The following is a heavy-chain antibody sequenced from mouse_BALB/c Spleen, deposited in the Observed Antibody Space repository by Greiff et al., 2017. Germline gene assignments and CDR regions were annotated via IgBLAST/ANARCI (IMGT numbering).Heavy chain of an antibody. D-gene: IGHD1-1*01. Sequence: EVKVVESGGGLVQPGGSLRLSCATSGFTFTDYYMSWVRQPPGKALEWLGFIRNKANGYTTEYSASVKGRFTISRDNSQSILYLQMNTLRAEDSATYYCARDRTYCGSSWYFDVWGAGTTVTVSS. J-gene: IGHJ1*01. CDR3: ARDRTYCGSSWYFDV. CDR2: IRNKANGYTT. CDR1: GFTFTDYY. V-gene: IGHV7-3*02.